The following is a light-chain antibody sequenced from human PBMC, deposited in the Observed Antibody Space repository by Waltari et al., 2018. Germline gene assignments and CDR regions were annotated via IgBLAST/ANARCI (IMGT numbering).Light chain of an antibody. J-gene: IGLJ2*01. CDR2: DSK. CDR3: QSYDNSLSGVL. Sequence: QSVLTQPPSVSGAPGQRVTISCTGSSSNTGAGYDVHWYQQLPGTAPKLLIFDSKNRPSGVPDRFSGSKSGTSASLAITGLQAEDEADYYCQSYDNSLSGVLFGGGTKLTVL. V-gene: IGLV1-40*01. CDR1: SSNTGAGYD.